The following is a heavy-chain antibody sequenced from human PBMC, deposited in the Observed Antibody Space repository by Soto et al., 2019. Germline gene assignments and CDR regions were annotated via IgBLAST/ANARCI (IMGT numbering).Heavy chain of an antibody. V-gene: IGHV4-30-2*01. Sequence: QLQLQESGSGLVKPSQTLSLTCAVSGGSISSGGYSWSWIRQPPGKGLEWIGYIYHSGSTNYNPSVKSRVTISVDRAKIQFSLKLSSVTAADTAVYYCARAEGGIVDYWGQGTLVTVSS. CDR3: ARAEGGIVDY. CDR2: IYHSGST. CDR1: GGSISSGGYS. J-gene: IGHJ4*02.